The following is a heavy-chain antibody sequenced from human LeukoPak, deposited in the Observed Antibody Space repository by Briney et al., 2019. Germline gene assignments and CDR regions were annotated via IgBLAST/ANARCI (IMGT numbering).Heavy chain of an antibody. D-gene: IGHD4-11*01. J-gene: IGHJ3*02. Sequence: ASVKVSCKASGYTFTSYAMHWVRQPPGQRLEWMGWINAGNGNTKYSQEFQGRVTITRDTSTSTAYMELRSLRSDDAAVYYCAREDPYSNAFDIWGQGTMVTVSS. V-gene: IGHV1-3*01. CDR1: GYTFTSYA. CDR2: INAGNGNT. CDR3: AREDPYSNAFDI.